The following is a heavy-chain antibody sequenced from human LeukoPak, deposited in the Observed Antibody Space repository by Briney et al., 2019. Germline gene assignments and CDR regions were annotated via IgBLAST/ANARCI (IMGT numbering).Heavy chain of an antibody. J-gene: IGHJ4*02. CDR1: GGTFSSYA. D-gene: IGHD6-13*01. V-gene: IGHV1-69*13. CDR2: IIPIFGTA. Sequence: SVKVSCKASGGTFSSYAISWVRQAPGQGLEWMGGIIPIFGTANYAQKFQGRVTITADESTSTAYMELSSLRSEDTAVYYCAREGGIAAADAFDYWGQGTLVTVSS. CDR3: AREGGIAAADAFDY.